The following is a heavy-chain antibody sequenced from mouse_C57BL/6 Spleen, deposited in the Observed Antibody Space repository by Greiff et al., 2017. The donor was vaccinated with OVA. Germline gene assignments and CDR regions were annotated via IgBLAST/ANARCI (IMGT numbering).Heavy chain of an antibody. CDR1: GFTFSDYY. J-gene: IGHJ1*03. CDR2: INYDGSST. CDR3: AREPPYWYFDV. V-gene: IGHV5-16*01. Sequence: EVKLVESEGGLVQPGSSMKLSCTASGFTFSDYYMAWVRQVPEKGLEWVANINYDGSSTYYLDSLKSRFIISRDNAKNILYLQMSSLKSEDTATYYCAREPPYWYFDVWGTGTTVTVSS.